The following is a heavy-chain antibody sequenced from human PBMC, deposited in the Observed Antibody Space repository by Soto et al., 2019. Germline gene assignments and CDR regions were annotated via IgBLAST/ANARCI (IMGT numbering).Heavy chain of an antibody. Sequence: PGGSLRLSCAASGFAFSGYWMSWVRQAPGKGLEWVANIKQDGSEKYYVDSVKGRFTISRDNAKNSLYLQMNSLRAEDTAVYYCARDLKNYDILTGYYLDYWGQGTLVTVSS. D-gene: IGHD3-9*01. J-gene: IGHJ4*02. CDR3: ARDLKNYDILTGYYLDY. CDR1: GFAFSGYW. V-gene: IGHV3-7*03. CDR2: IKQDGSEK.